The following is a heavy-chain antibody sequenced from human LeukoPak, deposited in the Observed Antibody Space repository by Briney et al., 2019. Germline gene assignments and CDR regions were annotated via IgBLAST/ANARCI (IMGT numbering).Heavy chain of an antibody. CDR3: AREWEDYGGNFIDY. V-gene: IGHV3-53*05. CDR1: GFTVSSNY. D-gene: IGHD4-23*01. Sequence: GGSLRLSCAASGFTVSSNYMSWVRQAPGKGLEWVSVIYSGGSTYYADSVKGRFTISRDNSKNTLYLQMNSLRAEDTAVYYCAREWEDYGGNFIDYWGQGTLVTVSS. J-gene: IGHJ4*02. CDR2: IYSGGST.